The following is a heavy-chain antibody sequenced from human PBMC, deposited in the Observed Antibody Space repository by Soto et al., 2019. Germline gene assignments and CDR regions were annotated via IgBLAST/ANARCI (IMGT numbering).Heavy chain of an antibody. CDR2: ISYDGSNK. D-gene: IGHD3-16*01. V-gene: IGHV3-30-3*01. Sequence: GGSLRLSCAAPGFTFSSYSMHWVRQAPGKGLEWVAVISYDGSNKYYADSVKGRFTISRDNSKNTLYLQMNSLRAEDTAVYYCARDLITSAAFDIWGQGTMVTVS. CDR3: ARDLITSAAFDI. J-gene: IGHJ3*02. CDR1: GFTFSSYS.